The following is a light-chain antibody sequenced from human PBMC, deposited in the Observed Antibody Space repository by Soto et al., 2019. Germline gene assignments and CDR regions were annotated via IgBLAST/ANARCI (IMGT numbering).Light chain of an antibody. CDR1: QTISSW. CDR3: QQYNNYPLT. J-gene: IGKJ1*01. Sequence: DIQMTQSPSTLSASVGDRATISCRASQTISSWLAWYQQKPGKAPKLLIYDASSLESGVPSRFSGSGSGTEFTLTISSLQTDDFATYYCQQYNNYPLTFGQGTKVDIK. CDR2: DAS. V-gene: IGKV1-5*01.